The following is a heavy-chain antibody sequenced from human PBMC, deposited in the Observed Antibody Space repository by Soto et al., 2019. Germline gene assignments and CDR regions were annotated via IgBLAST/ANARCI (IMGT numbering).Heavy chain of an antibody. CDR2: ISSSSSYI. Sequence: KPGGSLRLSCAASGFTFSSYSMNWFRQAPGKGLEWVSSISSSSSYIYYADSVKGRFTISRDNAKNSLYLQMNSLRAEDTAVYYCARGRRLRLGELSLSSWFDPWGQGTLVTVSS. D-gene: IGHD3-16*02. J-gene: IGHJ5*02. V-gene: IGHV3-21*01. CDR3: ARGRRLRLGELSLSSWFDP. CDR1: GFTFSSYS.